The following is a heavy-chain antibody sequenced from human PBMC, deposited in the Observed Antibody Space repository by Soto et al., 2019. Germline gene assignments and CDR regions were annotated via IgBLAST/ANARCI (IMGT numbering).Heavy chain of an antibody. J-gene: IGHJ4*02. V-gene: IGHV3-23*01. Sequence: EVQLLESGGGLVQPWGSLRLSCAASGFTFSSYAMSWVRQAPGKGLEWVSAISGSGGSTYYAASVKGRFTISRDNSNTKLYLQMNSVRAEDTAVYYCAKRSVAKLAFDSWGQGNQVTVSS. CDR2: ISGSGGST. CDR1: GFTFSSYA. D-gene: IGHD2-15*01. CDR3: AKRSVAKLAFDS.